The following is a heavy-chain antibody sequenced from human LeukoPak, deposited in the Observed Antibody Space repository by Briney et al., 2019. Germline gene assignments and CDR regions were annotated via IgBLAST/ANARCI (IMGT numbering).Heavy chain of an antibody. CDR3: ARTSRDGYKNFDY. Sequence: KPSETLSLTCTVSGYSISSGYYWGWIRQPPGKGLEWIGSIYHSGSPYYNPSLKSRVTISVDTSKNQFSLEPSSVTAADTAVYYCARTSRDGYKNFDYWGQGTLVSVS. V-gene: IGHV4-38-2*02. CDR2: IYHSGSP. D-gene: IGHD5-24*01. J-gene: IGHJ4*02. CDR1: GYSISSGYY.